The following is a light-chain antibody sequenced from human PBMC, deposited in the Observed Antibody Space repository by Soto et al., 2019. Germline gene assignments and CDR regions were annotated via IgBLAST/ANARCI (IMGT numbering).Light chain of an antibody. Sequence: QSVLTQPPSVSGAPGQRVTISCTGSSSNIGAGYDVHWYQQLPGTAPKLLIYGNSNRPSGVPVRFSGSKSGTSASLAITGLQAEDEADYYCQSYDSSLSGSVLGTGTKLTVL. CDR2: GNS. V-gene: IGLV1-40*01. CDR1: SSNIGAGYD. CDR3: QSYDSSLSGSV. J-gene: IGLJ1*01.